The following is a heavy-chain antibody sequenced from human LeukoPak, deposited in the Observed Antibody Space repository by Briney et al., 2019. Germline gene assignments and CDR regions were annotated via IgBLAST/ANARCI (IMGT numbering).Heavy chain of an antibody. Sequence: ASVKVSCKASGYTFTSYDTNWVRQATGQGLEWMGWMNPNSGNTGYAQKFQGRVTMTRNTSISTAYMELSSLRSEDTAVYYCARETDGSGNFDYWGQETLVTVSS. CDR2: MNPNSGNT. V-gene: IGHV1-8*01. CDR3: ARETDGSGNFDY. D-gene: IGHD3-10*01. J-gene: IGHJ4*02. CDR1: GYTFTSYD.